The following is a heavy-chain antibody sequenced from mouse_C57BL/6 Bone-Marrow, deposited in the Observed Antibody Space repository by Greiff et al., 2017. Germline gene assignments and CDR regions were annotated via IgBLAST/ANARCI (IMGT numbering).Heavy chain of an antibody. CDR1: GYTFTDYY. CDR3: ARSLYYYGSSYALDY. D-gene: IGHD1-1*01. V-gene: IGHV1-76*01. J-gene: IGHJ4*01. Sequence: VKLQESGAELVRPGASVKLSCKASGYTFTDYYINWVKQRPGQGLEWIARIYPGSGNTYYNEKFKGKATLTAEQSSSTAYMQLSSLTSEDSAVYFCARSLYYYGSSYALDYWGQGTSVTVSS. CDR2: IYPGSGNT.